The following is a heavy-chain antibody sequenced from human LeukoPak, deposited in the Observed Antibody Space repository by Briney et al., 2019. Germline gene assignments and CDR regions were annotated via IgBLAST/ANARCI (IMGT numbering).Heavy chain of an antibody. V-gene: IGHV3-9*01. CDR2: INWNGVSI. J-gene: IGHJ4*02. D-gene: IGHD3-10*01. CDR1: GFTFDDYA. CDR3: AKDTGFYGARRNSYYFHY. Sequence: QAGGSLRLSCAASGFTFDDYAMYWVRQAPGKGLEWVSTINWNGVSIGYADSVRGRFTISRDNAKNSLYLQMNSLRPEDTALYYCAKDTGFYGARRNSYYFHYWGQGAPVTVSS.